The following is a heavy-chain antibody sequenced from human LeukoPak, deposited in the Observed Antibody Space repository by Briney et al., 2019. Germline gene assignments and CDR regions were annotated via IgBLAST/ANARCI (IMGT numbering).Heavy chain of an antibody. J-gene: IGHJ4*02. CDR1: GGSISSYY. CDR3: ARHVSGSSFDY. Sequence: SETLSLTRTVSGGSISSYYWSWIRQPPGKGLEWIGYIYYSGSTNYNPSLKSRVTMSVDTSKNQFSLMLNSVTAADTAVYYCARHVSGSSFDYWGQGTLVTVSS. CDR2: IYYSGST. V-gene: IGHV4-59*08. D-gene: IGHD6-6*01.